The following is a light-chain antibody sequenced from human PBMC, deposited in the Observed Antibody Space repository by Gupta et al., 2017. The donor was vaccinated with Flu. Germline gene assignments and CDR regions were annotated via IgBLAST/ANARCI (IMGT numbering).Light chain of an antibody. CDR1: QGISSY. J-gene: IGKJ1*01. V-gene: IGKV1-8*01. CDR2: AAS. Sequence: AIRMMQSPSSFSSSTGDRVTITCRASQGISSYLAWYQQKPGKAPKLLIYAASTLQSGVPSRFSGSGSGTDFTLTISCLQSEDFATYYCQQYYSYPPTFGQGTKVEIK. CDR3: QQYYSYPPT.